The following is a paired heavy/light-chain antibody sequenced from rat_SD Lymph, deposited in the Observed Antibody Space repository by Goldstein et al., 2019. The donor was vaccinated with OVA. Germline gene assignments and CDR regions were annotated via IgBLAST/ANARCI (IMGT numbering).Light chain of an antibody. CDR1: ESVSTL. Sequence: DTVLTQSPALAVSPGERIAISCRASESVSTLMHWYQQRPGHQPTLLISLTSKRGSGVPARFSGSGSGTDFTLTIDPVEADDTATYYCQQSWIAPWTFGGGTKLELK. V-gene: IGKV3S9*01. CDR2: LTS. J-gene: IGKJ1*01. CDR3: QQSWIAPWT.
Heavy chain of an antibody. Sequence: EVLLQQSGAEVVGPGSSVKISCKASGYSLTDYYMNWVKQRPEQGLVWIGRINPANGNTVYAEKFKTKATLTADKSSNTAYMQLNSLTSEDTATYFCTRRDYGYGPFAYWGQGTLVTVSS. CDR1: GYSLTDYY. V-gene: IGHV1-16*01. J-gene: IGHJ3*01. CDR2: INPANGNT. CDR3: TRRDYGYGPFAY. D-gene: IGHD1-6*01.